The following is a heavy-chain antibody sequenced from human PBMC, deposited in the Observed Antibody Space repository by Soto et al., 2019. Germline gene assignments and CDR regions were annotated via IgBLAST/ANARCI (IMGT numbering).Heavy chain of an antibody. Sequence: PSETLSLTCAVYGGSFSGYYWSWIRQPPGKGLEWIGEINHSVSTNYNPSLKSRVTISVDTSKNQFSLKLSSVTAADTAVYYCARPRLQWSVRPYGMDVWGQGTRVTVSS. J-gene: IGHJ6*02. CDR3: ARPRLQWSVRPYGMDV. D-gene: IGHD1-26*01. CDR2: INHSVST. CDR1: GGSFSGYY. V-gene: IGHV4-34*01.